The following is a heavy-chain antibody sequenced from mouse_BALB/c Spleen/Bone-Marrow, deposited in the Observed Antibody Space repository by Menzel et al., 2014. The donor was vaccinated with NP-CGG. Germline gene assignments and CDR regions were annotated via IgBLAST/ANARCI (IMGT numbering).Heavy chain of an antibody. CDR1: GYTFTSYW. CDR2: INPSNGRT. CDR3: ARYRHYYGSSCECFDV. D-gene: IGHD1-1*01. Sequence: QVQLQQSGAELVKPGASVKLSCKASGYTFTSYWMHWVKQRPGQGLEWIGEINPSNGRTNYNEKFKSKATLTVDKSSSTAYKQLNSRASKYSTIDYCARYRHYYGSSCECFDVWGAGTTVTVSS. J-gene: IGHJ1*01. V-gene: IGHV1S81*02.